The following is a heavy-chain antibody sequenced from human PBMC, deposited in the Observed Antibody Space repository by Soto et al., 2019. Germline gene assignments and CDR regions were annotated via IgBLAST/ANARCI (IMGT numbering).Heavy chain of an antibody. CDR2: IYPGDSDT. V-gene: IGHV5-51*01. CDR1: VYSFTSYW. CDR3: ARHLQAAAGNSDGMDV. J-gene: IGHJ6*02. Sequence: GESLKISCKGPVYSFTSYWNGWVRQMPGKGLEWMGIIYPGDSDTRYSPSFQGQVTISADKSISTAYLQWSSLKASDTAMYYCARHLQAAAGNSDGMDVWGQGTTVTVSS. D-gene: IGHD6-13*01.